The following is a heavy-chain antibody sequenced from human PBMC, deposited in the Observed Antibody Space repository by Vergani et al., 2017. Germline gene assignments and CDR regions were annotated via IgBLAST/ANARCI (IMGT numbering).Heavy chain of an antibody. CDR3: AGEEENDGVGTPSGAFAS. J-gene: IGHJ3*02. Sequence: QVQLVQSGAEVKKPGSSVKVSCKASGGTFSSYAISWVRQAPGQGLEWMGGIIPIFGTANYAQKFQGRVTITADESTSTAYMELSSLRSEDTAVYYCAGEEENDGVGTPSGAFASWREGTMATVSS. CDR2: IIPIFGTA. V-gene: IGHV1-69*12. D-gene: IGHD1-14*01. CDR1: GGTFSSYA.